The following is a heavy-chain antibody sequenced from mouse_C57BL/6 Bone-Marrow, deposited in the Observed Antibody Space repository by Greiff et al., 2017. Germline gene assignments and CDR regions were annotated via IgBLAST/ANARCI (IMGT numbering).Heavy chain of an antibody. CDR2: ISGGGGNT. CDR1: GFTFSSYT. V-gene: IGHV5-9*01. D-gene: IGHD1-1*01. Sequence: EVKLVESGGGLVKPGGSLKLSCAASGFTFSSYTMSWVRQTPEKRLEWVATISGGGGNTYYPDSVKGRFTISRDNAKNTLYLQMSSLRSEDTALYYCARLPYYYGRRFAYWGQGTLVTVSA. J-gene: IGHJ3*01. CDR3: ARLPYYYGRRFAY.